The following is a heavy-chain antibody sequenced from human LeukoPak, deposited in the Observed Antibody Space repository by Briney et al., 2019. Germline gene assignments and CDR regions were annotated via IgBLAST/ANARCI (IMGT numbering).Heavy chain of an antibody. Sequence: TGGSLRLSCAASGFTFSSYGMHWVRQAPGKGLEWVAFIRYDGSNKYYADSVKGRFTISRDNSKNTLNLQMNSLRAEDTAVYYCANAYYYDSSGYYFDYWGQGTLVTVSS. V-gene: IGHV3-30*02. CDR3: ANAYYYDSSGYYFDY. CDR2: IRYDGSNK. CDR1: GFTFSSYG. D-gene: IGHD3-22*01. J-gene: IGHJ4*02.